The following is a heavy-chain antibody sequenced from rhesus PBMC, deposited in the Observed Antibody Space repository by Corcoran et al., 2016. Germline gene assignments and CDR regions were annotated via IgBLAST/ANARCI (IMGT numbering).Heavy chain of an antibody. Sequence: SCAASGFIFSDYYISWVRQAPGKGPEWVGLIRNKANGGTTEYAASVKGRFTLSRDESNTPVSLEMNSLRKEETAVYFCARIFNHGSTHFWYFDFWGPGTPITVFS. CDR3: ARIFNHGSTHFWYFDF. CDR1: GFIFSDYY. V-gene: IGHV3-116*02. J-gene: IGHJ2*01. D-gene: IGHD3-40*01. CDR2: IRNKANGGTT.